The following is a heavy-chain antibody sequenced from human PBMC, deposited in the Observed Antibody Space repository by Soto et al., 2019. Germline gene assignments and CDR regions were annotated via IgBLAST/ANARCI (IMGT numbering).Heavy chain of an antibody. CDR3: ARDFSKYSNFDY. V-gene: IGHV1-8*01. CDR1: GYTFTSYD. Sequence: ASVKVSCKASGYTFTSYDINWVRQATGQGLEWMGWMNPNSGNTGYAQKLQGRVTMTTDTSTSTAYMELRSLRSDDTAVYYCARDFSKYSNFDYWGQGTLVTVSS. D-gene: IGHD4-4*01. CDR2: MNPNSGNT. J-gene: IGHJ4*02.